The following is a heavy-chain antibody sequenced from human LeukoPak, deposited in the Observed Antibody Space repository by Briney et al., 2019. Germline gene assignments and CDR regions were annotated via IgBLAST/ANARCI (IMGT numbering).Heavy chain of an antibody. CDR2: IYYSGST. D-gene: IGHD3-3*01. V-gene: IGHV4-30-4*07. CDR3: ACVVWSGYYSDYMDV. CDR1: GGSISSGGNS. Sequence: SETLSLTCAVSGGSISSGGNSWSWIRQPPGKGLEWIGYIYYSGSTYYNPSLKSRVTISVDTSKNQFSLKLSSVTAADTAVYYCACVVWSGYYSDYMDVWGKGTTVTVSS. J-gene: IGHJ6*03.